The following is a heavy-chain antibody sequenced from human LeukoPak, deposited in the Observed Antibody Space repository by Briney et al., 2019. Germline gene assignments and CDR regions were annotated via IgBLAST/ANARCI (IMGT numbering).Heavy chain of an antibody. CDR1: GFTFSSYW. D-gene: IGHD3-10*01. Sequence: GGSLRLSCAASGFTFSSYWMSWVRPAPGKGLEWVAVIWYDGSNKYYADSVKGRFTISRDNSKNTLYLQMNSLRAEDTAVYYCARGGGVRGSDWFDPWGQGTLVTVSS. J-gene: IGHJ5*02. CDR3: ARGGGVRGSDWFDP. V-gene: IGHV3-33*08. CDR2: IWYDGSNK.